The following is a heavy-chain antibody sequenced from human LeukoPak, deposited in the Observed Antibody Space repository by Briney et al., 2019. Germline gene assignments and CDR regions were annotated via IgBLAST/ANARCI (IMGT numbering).Heavy chain of an antibody. CDR3: AKLIFMAVGNGYFDL. V-gene: IGHV3-21*01. CDR2: ISYGYYI. D-gene: IGHD6-19*01. J-gene: IGHJ2*01. Sequence: GGSLRLSCAASGFTFSTFGMIWVRQAPGKGLEWISSISYGYYIYYADAVKARFTISRDNARNSLYLQMNSLRADDTAVYYCAKLIFMAVGNGYFDLGGRGTLVLFPS. CDR1: GFTFSTFG.